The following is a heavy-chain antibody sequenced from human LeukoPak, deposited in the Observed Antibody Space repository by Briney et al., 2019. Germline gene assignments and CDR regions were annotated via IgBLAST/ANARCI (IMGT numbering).Heavy chain of an antibody. V-gene: IGHV3-30*02. CDR2: IRYDGSNK. CDR3: ARDSMAARPSGFYYYYYYMDV. CDR1: GFTFSSYG. D-gene: IGHD6-6*01. Sequence: SGGSLRLSCAASGFTFSSYGMHWVRQAPGKGLEWVAFIRYDGSNKYYADSVKGRFTISRDNAKNSLYLQMNSLRAEDTAVYYCARDSMAARPSGFYYYYYYMDVWGKGTTVTVSS. J-gene: IGHJ6*03.